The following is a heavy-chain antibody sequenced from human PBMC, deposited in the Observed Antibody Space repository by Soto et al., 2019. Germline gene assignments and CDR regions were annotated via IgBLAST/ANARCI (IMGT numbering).Heavy chain of an antibody. CDR3: AHNVYGSGTFGH. V-gene: IGHV2-5*02. Sequence: QITLKESGPPLVKPTQTLTLTCSFSGFSLSTTGVGVGWIRQPPGKALDWLALIYWDDDKRYSPSLKNRLTITRDTSKNQVVLTMTNMDPVDTATYYCAHNVYGSGTFGHWGQGTLVTVSS. CDR2: IYWDDDK. D-gene: IGHD3-10*01. J-gene: IGHJ4*02. CDR1: GFSLSTTGVG.